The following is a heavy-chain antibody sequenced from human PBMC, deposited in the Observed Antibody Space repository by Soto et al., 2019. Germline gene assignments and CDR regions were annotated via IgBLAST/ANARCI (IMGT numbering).Heavy chain of an antibody. Sequence: PSETLSLTCTVTGGSISPYYWSWIRQPPGRGLEWIGRINHSGSTNYNPSLKSRVTISVDTSKNQFSLKLSSVTAADTAVYYCARGRPRSGSYRPKPYYFDYWGQGTLVTVSS. J-gene: IGHJ4*02. V-gene: IGHV4-34*01. CDR3: ARGRPRSGSYRPKPYYFDY. CDR1: GGSISPYY. D-gene: IGHD3-10*01. CDR2: INHSGST.